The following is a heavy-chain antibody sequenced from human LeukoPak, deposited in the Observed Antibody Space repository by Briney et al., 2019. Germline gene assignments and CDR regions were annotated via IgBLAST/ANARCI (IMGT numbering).Heavy chain of an antibody. V-gene: IGHV3-21*01. J-gene: IGHJ3*02. D-gene: IGHD2/OR15-2a*01. CDR1: GFTFSSYS. CDR2: ISSSSSYI. CDR3: ARGASFYDAFDI. Sequence: GGSLRLSSAASGFTFSSYSMNWVRQAPGKGLEWVSSISSSSSYIYYADSVKGRFTISRDNAKNSLYLQMNSLRAEDTAVYYCARGASFYDAFDIWGQGTMVTVSS.